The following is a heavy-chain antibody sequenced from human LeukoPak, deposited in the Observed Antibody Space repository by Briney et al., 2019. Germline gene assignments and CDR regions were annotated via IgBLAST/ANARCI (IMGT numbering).Heavy chain of an antibody. CDR1: GFTFSSYW. CDR3: ARDPGAVAAPFDY. CDR2: IKQDGSEK. Sequence: GGSLRLSCAASGFTFSSYWMSWVRQAPGKGLEWVANIKQDGSEKYYVDSVKGRFTISRDNAKNSLYLQMNSLRAEDTAVYYCARDPGAVAAPFDYWSQGTLVTVSS. J-gene: IGHJ4*02. V-gene: IGHV3-7*01. D-gene: IGHD6-19*01.